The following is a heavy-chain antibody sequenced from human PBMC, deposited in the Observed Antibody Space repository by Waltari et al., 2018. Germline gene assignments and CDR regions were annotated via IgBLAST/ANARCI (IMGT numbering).Heavy chain of an antibody. D-gene: IGHD4-4*01. CDR2: INHSGST. CDR1: GESFSGYY. V-gene: IGHV4-34*01. J-gene: IGHJ5*02. CDR3: ARGQRLQNWFDP. Sequence: QVQLQQWGAGLLKPSEPLSLTCAVYGESFSGYYWTWIRQPPGKGLEWIGEINHSGSTNYNPSLKSRVTISVDTSKNQFSLKLTSVTAADTAVYYCARGQRLQNWFDPWGQGTLVTVSS.